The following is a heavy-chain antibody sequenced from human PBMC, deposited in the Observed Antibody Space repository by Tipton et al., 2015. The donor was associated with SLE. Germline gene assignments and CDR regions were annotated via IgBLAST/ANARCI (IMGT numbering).Heavy chain of an antibody. J-gene: IGHJ2*01. CDR2: IYHSGSA. Sequence: TLSLTCTVSGGSISGYYWSWIRQPPGKGLEWIGSIYHSGSANYNPSLKSRLRISVDTSRNQFSLKLSSVTAADTAVYYCARERTRPRYFDLWGRGTLVTVSS. CDR3: ARERTRPRYFDL. V-gene: IGHV4-59*12. D-gene: IGHD3/OR15-3a*01. CDR1: GGSISGYY.